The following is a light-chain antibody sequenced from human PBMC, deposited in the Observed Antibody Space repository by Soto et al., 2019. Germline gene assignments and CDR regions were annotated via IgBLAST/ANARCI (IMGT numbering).Light chain of an antibody. CDR1: QSISSY. CDR2: GAS. J-gene: IGKJ2*01. V-gene: IGKV1-39*01. Sequence: DIQMTQSPSSLSASVGDRVTISCRASQSISSYLNWYQQRPGKAPKLLIYGASSLQSGVPSRFSGSGSGTDFTLTISSLQPEDFATYSCQQSYSTPYTFVQGTKLEIK. CDR3: QQSYSTPYT.